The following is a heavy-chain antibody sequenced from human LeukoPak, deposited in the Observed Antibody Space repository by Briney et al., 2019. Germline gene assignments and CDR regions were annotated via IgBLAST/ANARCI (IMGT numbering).Heavy chain of an antibody. V-gene: IGHV4-61*02. CDR2: IYTSGST. CDR3: ARTGYCSSTSCYTASRPYYYYYMDV. D-gene: IGHD2-2*02. CDR1: GGSISSGSYY. J-gene: IGHJ6*03. Sequence: SETLSLTCTVSGGSISSGSYYWSWIRQPAGKGLEWIGRIYTSGSTNYNPSHKSRVTISVDTSKNQFSLKLSSVTAADTAVYYCARTGYCSSTSCYTASRPYYYYYMDVWGKGTTVTVSS.